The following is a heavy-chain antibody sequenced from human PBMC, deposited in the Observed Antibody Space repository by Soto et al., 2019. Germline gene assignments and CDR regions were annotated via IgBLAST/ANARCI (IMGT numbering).Heavy chain of an antibody. J-gene: IGHJ4*02. CDR1: RFTFGSDA. CDR3: ANEGISSPRNKPLDD. CDR2: LSVSGGST. D-gene: IGHD2-2*01. Sequence: PGGSVGISCAASRFTFGSDAMCWVRQAPVKGMEWVSSLSVSGGSTYYADSVKCRFTISRDNSTNTLYLQMNTLRAEDSAVEYCANEGISSPRNKPLDDCGQGTLVSVA. V-gene: IGHV3-23*01.